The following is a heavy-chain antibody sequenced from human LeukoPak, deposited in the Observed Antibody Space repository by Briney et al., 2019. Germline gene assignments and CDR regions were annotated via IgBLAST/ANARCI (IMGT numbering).Heavy chain of an antibody. CDR1: GYTFTSYG. Sequence: ASVRVSCKASGYTFTSYGISGVRQAPGQGLEWMGWISAYNGNTNYAQKLQGRDTMTTHTSTSTAYMELRSLRSDDTAVYYCARGITIFGAVHYYYMDVWGKGTTVTVSS. J-gene: IGHJ6*03. CDR3: ARGITIFGAVHYYYMDV. CDR2: ISAYNGNT. D-gene: IGHD3-3*01. V-gene: IGHV1-18*01.